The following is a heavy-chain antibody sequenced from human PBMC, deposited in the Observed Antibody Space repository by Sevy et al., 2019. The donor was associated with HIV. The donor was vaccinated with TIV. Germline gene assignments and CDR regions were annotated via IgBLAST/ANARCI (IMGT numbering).Heavy chain of an antibody. V-gene: IGHV3-30*18. D-gene: IGHD5-18*01. CDR3: AKTYADTTVDLYYYDS. CDR1: GFTFSSYG. CDR2: ISGDGGNT. Sequence: GGSLRLSCAASGFTFSSYGMHWVRQAPGKGLEWVALISGDGGNTYYACSVRGRFTISRDNSKNTLYLQLNSLRADDTAFYYCAKTYADTTVDLYYYDSWGQGILVTVSS. J-gene: IGHJ4*02.